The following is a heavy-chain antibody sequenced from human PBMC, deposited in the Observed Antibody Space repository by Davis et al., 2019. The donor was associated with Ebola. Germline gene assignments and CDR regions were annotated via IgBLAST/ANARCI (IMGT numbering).Heavy chain of an antibody. Sequence: HTGGSLRLSCAASGFTFNTYWMHWVRHAPGKGLVWVSRISSDGGITTYADSVKGRFTISRDNAKNTLYLQMNSLKTEDTAVYYCTTGLRYYYDSSGYYYVGEFFDYWGQGTLVTVSS. CDR1: GFTFNTYW. CDR2: ISSDGGIT. V-gene: IGHV3-74*01. J-gene: IGHJ4*02. CDR3: TTGLRYYYDSSGYYYVGEFFDY. D-gene: IGHD3-22*01.